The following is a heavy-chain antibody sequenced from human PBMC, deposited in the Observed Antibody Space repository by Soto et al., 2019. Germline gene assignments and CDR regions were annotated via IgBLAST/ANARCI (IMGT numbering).Heavy chain of an antibody. CDR1: GFTFSDYY. CDR2: ISSSGSTI. J-gene: IGHJ6*02. CDR3: ARDSTGAAYYYYGMDV. Sequence: PGGSLRLSCAASGFTFSDYYMSWIRQAPGKGLEWVSYISSSGSTIYYADSVKGRFTISRDNAKNSLYLQMNSLRAEDTAVYYCARDSTGAAYYYYGMDVGGQGTTVTVSS. D-gene: IGHD1-26*01. V-gene: IGHV3-11*01.